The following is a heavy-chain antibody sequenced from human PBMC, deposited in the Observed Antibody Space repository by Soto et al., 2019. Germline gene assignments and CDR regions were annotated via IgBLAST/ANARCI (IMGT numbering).Heavy chain of an antibody. CDR1: GYTFTSYY. D-gene: IGHD5-12*01. CDR2: INPSGGST. J-gene: IGHJ4*02. CDR3: ARDREMATILPRWGHFDY. V-gene: IGHV1-46*01. Sequence: VQLVQSGAEVKKPGASVKVSCKASGYTFTSYYMHWVRQAPGQGLEWMGIINPSGGSTSYAQKFQGRVTMTRDTSTSTVYMELSSLRSEDTAVYYCARDREMATILPRWGHFDYWGQGTLVTVSS.